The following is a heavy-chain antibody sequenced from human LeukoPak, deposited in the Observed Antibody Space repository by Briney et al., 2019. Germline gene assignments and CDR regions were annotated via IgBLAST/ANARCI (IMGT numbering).Heavy chain of an antibody. J-gene: IGHJ4*02. V-gene: IGHV3-30-3*01. CDR1: GFIFSSYS. D-gene: IGHD6-25*01. CDR3: ARVALFSSGL. Sequence: PGGSLRLSCAASGFIFSSYSMSWVRQAPGKGLEWVAVISYDGSNKYYADSVKGRFTISRDNSKNTLYLQMNSLRAEDTAVYYCARVALFSSGLWGQGTLVTVSS. CDR2: ISYDGSNK.